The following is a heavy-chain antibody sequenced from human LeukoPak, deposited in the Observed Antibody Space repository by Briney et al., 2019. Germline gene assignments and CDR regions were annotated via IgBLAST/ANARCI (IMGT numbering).Heavy chain of an antibody. CDR1: RSSSRSYY. CDR3: ARGQSLLGGDKTDGIDP. CDR2: IHDSGRT. Sequence: SESLSLTCAVSRSSSRSYYWSWIRQPPGKGLEWIGYIHDSGRTNYNPSLKSRVSLALDTSKRQFSMKVTSVTAADTAVYYCARGQSLLGGDKTDGIDPWGQGTVVTVSS. J-gene: IGHJ5*02. V-gene: IGHV4-59*01. D-gene: IGHD4-23*01.